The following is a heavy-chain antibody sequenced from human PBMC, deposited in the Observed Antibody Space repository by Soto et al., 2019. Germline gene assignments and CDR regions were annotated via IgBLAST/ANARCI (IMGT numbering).Heavy chain of an antibody. Sequence: LSLTYTVSGGSITRGGYYWSWIRQHPGKGLEWIGYIYNSGTTYYNPSLKSRVTISVDTSKNQFSLKLTSVTAADTAVYYCARVGGINWFDPWGQGTLVTVSS. CDR3: ARVGGINWFDP. J-gene: IGHJ5*02. CDR1: GGSITRGGYY. D-gene: IGHD3-16*01. CDR2: IYNSGTT. V-gene: IGHV4-31*03.